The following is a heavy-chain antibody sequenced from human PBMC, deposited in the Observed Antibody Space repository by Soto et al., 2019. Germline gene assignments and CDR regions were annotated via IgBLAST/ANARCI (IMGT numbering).Heavy chain of an antibody. CDR1: GYTFTSYD. CDR3: ARGIDWGGVVVVAATFVGEYYYYMDV. CDR2: MNPNSGNT. V-gene: IGHV1-8*01. J-gene: IGHJ6*03. Sequence: ASVKVSCKASGYTFTSYDINWVRQATGQGLEWMGWMNPNSGNTGYAQKFQGRVTMTRNTSISTAYMELSSLRSEDTAVYYCARGIDWGGVVVVAATFVGEYYYYMDVWGKGTTVTVSS. D-gene: IGHD2-15*01.